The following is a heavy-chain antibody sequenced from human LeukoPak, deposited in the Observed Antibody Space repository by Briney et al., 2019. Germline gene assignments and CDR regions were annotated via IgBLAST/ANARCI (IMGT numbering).Heavy chain of an antibody. CDR2: ISGSGGNT. V-gene: IGHV3-23*01. D-gene: IGHD2-2*01. CDR3: ARVLGYCSSTSCYAPDY. CDR1: GFTFSSYA. J-gene: IGHJ4*02. Sequence: TGGSLRLSCAASGFTFSSYAMTWVRQAPGKGLEWVSGISGSGGNTYYTDSVRGRLSISRDNAKNSLYLQMNSLRAEDTAVYYCARVLGYCSSTSCYAPDYWGQGTLVTVSS.